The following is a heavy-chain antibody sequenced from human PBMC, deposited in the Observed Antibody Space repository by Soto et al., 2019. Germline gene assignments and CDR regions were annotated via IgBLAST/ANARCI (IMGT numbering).Heavy chain of an antibody. V-gene: IGHV3-23*01. CDR1: GFTFSTYA. D-gene: IGHD6-13*01. J-gene: IGHJ5*02. CDR2: ISGSGGST. CDR3: AKAGAYRSSWYFLWFDP. Sequence: PGGSLRLSCAASGFTFSTYAMSWVRQAPGKGLEWVSAISGSGGSTYYADSVKGRFTISRDNSKNTLYLQMNSLRAEDTAVYYCAKAGAYRSSWYFLWFDPWGQGTLVTVSS.